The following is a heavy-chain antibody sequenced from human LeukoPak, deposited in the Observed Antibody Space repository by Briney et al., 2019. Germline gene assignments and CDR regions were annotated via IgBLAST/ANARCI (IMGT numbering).Heavy chain of an antibody. CDR3: ARDGSGLLWFGDNHYMDV. CDR1: GFTFSSYS. J-gene: IGHJ6*03. Sequence: PGRSLRHSCAASGFTFSSYSMHWVRQAPGKGLEWVAVISYDGSNKYYADSVKGRFTISRDNSKNTLYLQMNSLRAEDTAVYYCARDGSGLLWFGDNHYMDVWGKGTTVSVSS. V-gene: IGHV3-30*01. D-gene: IGHD3-10*01. CDR2: ISYDGSNK.